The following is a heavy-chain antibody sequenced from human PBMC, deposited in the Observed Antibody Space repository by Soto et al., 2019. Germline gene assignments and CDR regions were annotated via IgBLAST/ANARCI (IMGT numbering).Heavy chain of an antibody. Sequence: GGSLRRSCAASGFTFSSYSMNWVRQAPGKGLEWVAIISYDGAKNFYADSVKGRFTISRDNSKNTLYLQIDSLTAEDTAVYYCARGCLYSTTWYYFDYWGQGTPVTVSS. CDR3: ARGCLYSTTWYYFDY. CDR1: GFTFSSYS. CDR2: ISYDGAKN. D-gene: IGHD6-13*01. V-gene: IGHV3-30*04. J-gene: IGHJ4*02.